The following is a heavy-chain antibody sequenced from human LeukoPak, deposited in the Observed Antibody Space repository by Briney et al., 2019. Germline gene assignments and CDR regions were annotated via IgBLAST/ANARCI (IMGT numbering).Heavy chain of an antibody. D-gene: IGHD6-13*01. Sequence: SETLSLTCAVYGGSFSGYYWSWIRQPPGKGLEWIGEINHSGSTNYNPSLKSRVTISVDTSKNQFSLKLSSVTAADTAVYYCARSRTRAGTAAGIPFDPWGQGTPVTVSS. CDR2: INHSGST. CDR3: ARSRTRAGTAAGIPFDP. J-gene: IGHJ5*02. CDR1: GGSFSGYY. V-gene: IGHV4-34*09.